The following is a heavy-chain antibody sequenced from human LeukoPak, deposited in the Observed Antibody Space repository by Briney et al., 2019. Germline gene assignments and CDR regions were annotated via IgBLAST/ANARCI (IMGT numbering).Heavy chain of an antibody. V-gene: IGHV4-34*01. Sequence: SETLSLTCAVYGGSFSGYYWSWIRQPPGKGLEWIGEISHSGSTNYNPSLKSRVTISVDTSKNQFSLKLSSVTAADTAVYYCARGQGSGSYYNIGWFDPWGQGTLVTVSS. CDR1: GGSFSGYY. CDR2: ISHSGST. J-gene: IGHJ5*02. CDR3: ARGQGSGSYYNIGWFDP. D-gene: IGHD3-10*01.